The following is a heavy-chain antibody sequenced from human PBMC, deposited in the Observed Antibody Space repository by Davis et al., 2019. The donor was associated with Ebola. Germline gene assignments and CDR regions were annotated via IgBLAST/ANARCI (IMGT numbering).Heavy chain of an antibody. CDR3: ARGAGFDY. D-gene: IGHD3-10*01. CDR2: VHHSGST. Sequence: SETLSLTCTVLGYAISSGYYWAWIRQPPGKGLEWIGSVHHSGSTYYNPSLKGRVTMSIDTSKNQFSLTLTSVTAADTAVYFCARGAGFDYWGQGILVTVSS. J-gene: IGHJ4*02. CDR1: GYAISSGYY. V-gene: IGHV4-38-2*02.